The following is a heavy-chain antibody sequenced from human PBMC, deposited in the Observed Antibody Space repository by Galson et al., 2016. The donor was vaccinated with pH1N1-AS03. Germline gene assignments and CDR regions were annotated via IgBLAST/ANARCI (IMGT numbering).Heavy chain of an antibody. V-gene: IGHV3-30*02. J-gene: IGHJ4*02. Sequence: SLRLSCAASGFTLSTYGMHWVRQAPGKGLEWVAFVRYDVNNKYYADSVKGRFTISRDNSKNTLYLQMNSLRAEDTAVYYCAKDPRSYCSGGACFGYFHYWGQGTLVTVSS. CDR2: VRYDVNNK. CDR1: GFTLSTYG. CDR3: AKDPRSYCSGGACFGYFHY. D-gene: IGHD2-15*01.